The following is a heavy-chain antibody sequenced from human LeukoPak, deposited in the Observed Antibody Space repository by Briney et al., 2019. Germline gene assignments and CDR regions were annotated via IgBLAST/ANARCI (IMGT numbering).Heavy chain of an antibody. CDR1: GFTFSSYA. J-gene: IGHJ4*02. V-gene: IGHV3-23*01. D-gene: IGHD3-9*01. CDR3: AANGESTDWHWNY. CDR2: LTASGETT. Sequence: GGSLRLSCAASGFTFSSYAMSWVRQAPGKGLEWVSALTASGETTYYADSVKGRFTISRDNSKNTLFLQMNSLRAEDTAVYYCAANGESTDWHWNYWGQGTLVTVSS.